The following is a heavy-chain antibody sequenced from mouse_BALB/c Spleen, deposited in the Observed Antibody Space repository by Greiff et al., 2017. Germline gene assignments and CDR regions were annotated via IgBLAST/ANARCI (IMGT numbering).Heavy chain of an antibody. CDR1: GYTFTDYY. CDR3: AAPFITTVGAY. CDR2: VNPYNGGT. J-gene: IGHJ3*01. V-gene: IGHV1-19*01. D-gene: IGHD1-1*01. Sequence: VQLQQSGPELVKPGASVKMSCKASGYTFTDYYMDWVKQSHGESFEWIGRVNPYNGGTSYNQKFKGKATLTVDKSSSTAYMELNSPTSEDSAVYYCAAPFITTVGAYWGQGTLVTVSA.